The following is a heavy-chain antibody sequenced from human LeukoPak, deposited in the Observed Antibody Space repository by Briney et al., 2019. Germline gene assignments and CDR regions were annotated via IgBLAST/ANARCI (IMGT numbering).Heavy chain of an antibody. CDR1: GGSISSYY. Sequence: SETLSLTCTVSGGSISSYYWSWIRQPPGKGLEWIGYLYNTVSTNYNPSLKTRVTISGETSKNQFSLQLRFVTAADTAVYYCGKYSPGRDFEYWGQGILVTVSS. CDR2: LYNTVST. CDR3: GKYSPGRDFEY. J-gene: IGHJ4*02. D-gene: IGHD2/OR15-2a*01. V-gene: IGHV4-59*13.